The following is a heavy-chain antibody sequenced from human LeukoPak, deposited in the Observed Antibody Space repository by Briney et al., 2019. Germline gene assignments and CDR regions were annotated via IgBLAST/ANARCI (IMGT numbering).Heavy chain of an antibody. CDR1: GGSFGGYY. J-gene: IGHJ4*02. D-gene: IGHD6-6*01. CDR3: ASPSIAARLGYFDY. CDR2: INHSGST. V-gene: IGHV4-34*01. Sequence: PSETLSLTCAVYGGSFGGYYWSWIRQPPGKGLEWIGEINHSGSTNYNPSLKSRVTISVDTSKNQFSLKLSSVTAADTAVYYCASPSIAARLGYFDYWGQGTLVTASS.